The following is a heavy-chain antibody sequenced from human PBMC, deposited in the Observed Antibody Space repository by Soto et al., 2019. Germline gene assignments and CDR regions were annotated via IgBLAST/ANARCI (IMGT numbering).Heavy chain of an antibody. J-gene: IGHJ4*02. CDR3: AKGAPEYQLEPLDY. Sequence: PGESLKISCAVSGFTFSSYAMSWVRQAPGKGLEWVSAISGSGGSTYYADSVKGRFTISRDNSKNTLYLQMNSLRAEDTVVYYCAKGAPEYQLEPLDYWGQGTLVTVSS. V-gene: IGHV3-23*01. CDR1: GFTFSSYA. CDR2: ISGSGGST. D-gene: IGHD2-2*01.